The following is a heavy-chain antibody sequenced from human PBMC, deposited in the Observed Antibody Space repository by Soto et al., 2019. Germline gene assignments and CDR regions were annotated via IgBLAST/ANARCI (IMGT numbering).Heavy chain of an antibody. CDR1: GYTFTSYA. J-gene: IGHJ3*02. CDR2: INAGNGNT. Sequence: ASVKVSCKASGYTFTSYAMHWVRQAPGQRLEWMGWINAGNGNTKYSQKFQGRVTITRDTSASTAYMELSSLRSEDTAVYYCASREVVVAANDAFDIWGQGTMVTVSS. CDR3: ASREVVVAANDAFDI. D-gene: IGHD2-15*01. V-gene: IGHV1-3*01.